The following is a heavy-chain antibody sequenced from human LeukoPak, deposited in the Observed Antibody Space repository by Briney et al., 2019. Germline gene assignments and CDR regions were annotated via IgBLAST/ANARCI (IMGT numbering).Heavy chain of an antibody. CDR2: IYSGGST. D-gene: IGHD2-2*01. CDR3: ARGAPYCSSTSCYVNWFDP. V-gene: IGHV3-53*01. J-gene: IGHJ5*02. Sequence: GGSLRLSCAASRFTVSSNYMSWVRQAPGKGLEWVSVIYSGGSTYYADSVKGRFTISRDNSKNTLYLQMNSLRAEDTAVYYCARGAPYCSSTSCYVNWFDPWGQGTLVTVSS. CDR1: RFTVSSNY.